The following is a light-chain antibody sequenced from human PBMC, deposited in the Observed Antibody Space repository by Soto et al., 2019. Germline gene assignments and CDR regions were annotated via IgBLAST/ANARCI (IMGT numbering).Light chain of an antibody. V-gene: IGLV1-47*02. CDR2: SNN. J-gene: IGLJ2*01. Sequence: QSVLTQPPSASGTPGQRVTISCSGSTSNIESNYVYWYQQLPGTAPKLLIYSNNQRPSGVPDRFSGSKSGTSGSLVISGLRSEDEADDYCAAWDDSLSGVVFGGGTKLTVL. CDR1: TSNIESNY. CDR3: AAWDDSLSGVV.